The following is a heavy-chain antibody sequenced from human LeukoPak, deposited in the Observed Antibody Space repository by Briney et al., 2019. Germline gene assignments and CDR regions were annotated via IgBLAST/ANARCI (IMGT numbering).Heavy chain of an antibody. J-gene: IGHJ2*01. CDR3: ARDPTYYDILTGYYVKYFDL. CDR1: GGSISSTSYH. CDR2: IYYSGST. Sequence: PSETLSLTCTVSGGSISSTSYHWSWIRQPPGKGLEWIGYIYYSGSTNYNPSLKSRVTISVDTSKNQFSLKLSSVTAADTAVYYCARDPTYYDILTGYYVKYFDLWGRGTLVTVSS. D-gene: IGHD3-9*01. V-gene: IGHV4-61*01.